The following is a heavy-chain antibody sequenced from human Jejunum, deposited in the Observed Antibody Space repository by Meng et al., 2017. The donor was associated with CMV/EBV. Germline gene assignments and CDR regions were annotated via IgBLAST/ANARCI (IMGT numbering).Heavy chain of an antibody. CDR3: ARDEGGWLTAPDY. D-gene: IGHD5-24*01. J-gene: IGHJ4*02. Sequence: QDQLLQSGAEVKKPGSSGKFPCKDSGGTFSSHTISWVRQAPGQGLEWMGRIIPILGIANYAQKFQGRVTITADKSTSTAYMELSSLRSEDTAVYYCARDEGGWLTAPDYWGQGTLVTVSS. CDR2: IIPILGIA. CDR1: GGTFSSHT. V-gene: IGHV1-69*08.